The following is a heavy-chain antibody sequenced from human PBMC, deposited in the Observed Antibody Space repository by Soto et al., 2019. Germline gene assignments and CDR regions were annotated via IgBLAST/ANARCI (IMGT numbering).Heavy chain of an antibody. CDR1: GFTFTTAW. CDR2: ISSSSSYI. D-gene: IGHD6-19*01. V-gene: IGHV3-21*01. J-gene: IGHJ3*02. Sequence: PGGSLRLSCAASGFTFTTAWINWVRQAPGKGLEWVSSISSSSSYIYYADSVKGRFTISRDNAKNSLYLQMNSLRAEDTAVYYCGRVAGTLGNAFDIWGQGTMVTVSS. CDR3: GRVAGTLGNAFDI.